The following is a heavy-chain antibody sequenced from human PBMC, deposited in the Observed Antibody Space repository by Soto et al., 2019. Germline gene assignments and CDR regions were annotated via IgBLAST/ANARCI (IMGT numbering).Heavy chain of an antibody. CDR2: MNPNSGNT. D-gene: IGHD6-19*01. J-gene: IGHJ6*02. CDR3: ARSSSGWYDYYYYGMDV. CDR1: GYTFTSYD. Sequence: GASVKVSCKASGYTFTSYDINWVRQATGQGLEWMGWMNPNSGNTGYAQKFQGGVTMTRNTSISTAYMELSSLRSEDTAVYYCARSSSGWYDYYYYGMDVWGQGTTVTVSS. V-gene: IGHV1-8*01.